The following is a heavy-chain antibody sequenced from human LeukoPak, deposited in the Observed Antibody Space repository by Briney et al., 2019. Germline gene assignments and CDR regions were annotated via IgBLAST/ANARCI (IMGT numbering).Heavy chain of an antibody. CDR2: IISAGSST. D-gene: IGHD3-22*01. CDR1: GFTFSSYW. CDR3: ARGTMIVVVHQELDY. V-gene: IGHV3-74*01. J-gene: IGHJ4*02. Sequence: TGGSLRLSCAASGFTFSSYWMHWVRQAPRKGLVWVSRIISAGSSTSYADFVKGRFTISRDNAKNTLYLQMNSLRAEDTAVYYCARGTMIVVVHQELDYWGQGTLVTVSS.